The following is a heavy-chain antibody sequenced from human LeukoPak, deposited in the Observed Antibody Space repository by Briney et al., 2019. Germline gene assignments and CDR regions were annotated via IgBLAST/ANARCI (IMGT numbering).Heavy chain of an antibody. V-gene: IGHV4-4*07. CDR1: GGSITGYY. J-gene: IGHJ4*02. CDR2: VYSSGVG. CDR3: AREEFLHEIDSSGYFVY. Sequence: SETLSLTCTVSGGSITGYYWNWLRQPAGQGLEWLGRVYSSGVGNYNPSLTSRVTMSVDTSKNQFFLKLTSLTAADTAVYYCAREEFLHEIDSSGYFVYWGQGTLVTVSS. D-gene: IGHD3-22*01.